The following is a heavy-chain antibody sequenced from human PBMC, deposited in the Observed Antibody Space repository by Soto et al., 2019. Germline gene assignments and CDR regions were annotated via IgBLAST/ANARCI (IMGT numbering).Heavy chain of an antibody. Sequence: QVHLVESGGGVFQPGTSLRLSCAASGFSFSKYGMHWVRQAQGKGLEWVAFVSSDGNNKYYADSVKGRFTISRDNSNNTLYLQVDSLRVDDTALYYCAKDRVIQLLPIWPDPWGQGTLVTVSS. V-gene: IGHV3-30*18. CDR1: GFSFSKYG. J-gene: IGHJ5*02. CDR2: VSSDGNNK. CDR3: AKDRVIQLLPIWPDP. D-gene: IGHD2-2*01.